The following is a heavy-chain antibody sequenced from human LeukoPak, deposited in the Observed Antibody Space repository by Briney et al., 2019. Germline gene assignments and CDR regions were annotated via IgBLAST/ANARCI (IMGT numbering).Heavy chain of an antibody. CDR1: GGSISSYC. D-gene: IGHD6-13*01. CDR2: IYYSGST. J-gene: IGHJ4*02. V-gene: IGHV4-59*08. CDR3: ARRYSSSWYSYFDY. Sequence: SETLSLTCTVSGGSISSYCWSWIRQPPGKGLEWIGYIYYSGSTNYNPSLKSRVTISVDTSKNQFSLKLSSVTAAGTAVYYCARRYSSSWYSYFDYWGQGTLVTVSS.